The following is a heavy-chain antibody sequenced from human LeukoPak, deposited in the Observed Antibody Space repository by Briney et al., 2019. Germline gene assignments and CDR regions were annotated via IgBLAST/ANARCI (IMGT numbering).Heavy chain of an antibody. CDR3: AGTHYDFWSGYYSFDY. D-gene: IGHD3-3*01. CDR2: IYYSGST. CDR1: GGSISSYY. J-gene: IGHJ4*02. Sequence: SETLSLTCTVSGGSISSYYWSWIRQPPGKGLEWIGYIYYSGSTNYNPSPKSRVTISVDTSKNQFSLKLSSVTAADTAVYYCAGTHYDFWSGYYSFDYWGQGTLVTVSS. V-gene: IGHV4-59*01.